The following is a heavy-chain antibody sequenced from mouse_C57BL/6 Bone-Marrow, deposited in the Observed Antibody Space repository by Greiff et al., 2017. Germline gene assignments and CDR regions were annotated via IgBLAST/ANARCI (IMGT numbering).Heavy chain of an antibody. V-gene: IGHV5-2*01. CDR3: ERHRDYDGYYAMDY. D-gene: IGHD2-4*01. CDR2: INSDGGST. CDR1: EYEFPSHD. J-gene: IGHJ4*01. Sequence: EVMLVESGGGLVQPGESLKLSCESNEYEFPSHDMSWVRKTPEKRLELVAAINSDGGSTYYPDTMERRSIISRDTTEKTLYLQMSSLRSEDTALYYCERHRDYDGYYAMDYWGQGTSVTVSS.